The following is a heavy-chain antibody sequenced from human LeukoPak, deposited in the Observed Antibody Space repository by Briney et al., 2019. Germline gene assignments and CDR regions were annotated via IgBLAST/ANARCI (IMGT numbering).Heavy chain of an antibody. Sequence: PGGSLRLSCAASGFTFSSYSLNWVRQAPGKGLEWVSSITTSSSYIYYADSVKARFTISRDNAKNSLYLQMNSLRAEDTAVYYCARDLGGYSYGSHFDYWGQGTLVTVSS. D-gene: IGHD5-18*01. J-gene: IGHJ4*02. CDR1: GFTFSSYS. CDR2: ITTSSSYI. CDR3: ARDLGGYSYGSHFDY. V-gene: IGHV3-21*01.